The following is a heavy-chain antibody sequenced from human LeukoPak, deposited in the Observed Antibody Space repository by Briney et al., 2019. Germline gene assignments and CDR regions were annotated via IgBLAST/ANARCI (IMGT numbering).Heavy chain of an antibody. CDR2: IYTSGST. V-gene: IGHV4-61*02. CDR1: GGSISSGSYY. J-gene: IGHJ5*02. Sequence: PSQTLSLTCTVSGGSISSGSYYWSWIRQPAGKGLEWIGRIYTSGSTNYNPSLKSRVTISVDTSKNQFSLKLSSVTAADTAVYYCARDYSNFEWFDPWGQGTLVTVSS. CDR3: ARDYSNFEWFDP. D-gene: IGHD4-11*01.